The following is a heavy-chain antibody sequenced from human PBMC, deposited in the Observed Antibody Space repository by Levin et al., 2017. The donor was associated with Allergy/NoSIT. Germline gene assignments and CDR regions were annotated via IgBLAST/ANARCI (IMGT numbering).Heavy chain of an antibody. J-gene: IGHJ4*02. V-gene: IGHV3-30*18. CDR2: ISNDGSNK. CDR1: GFTFSTYG. D-gene: IGHD2-15*01. Sequence: GESLKISCVASGFTFSTYGMHWVRQAPGKGLEWVAIISNDGSNKYYADSVKGRFIISRDNSKSTLYLQMSSLSPEDTAVYYCAKDSGCSGGSCHWDFDYWGQGTLVTVSS. CDR3: AKDSGCSGGSCHWDFDY.